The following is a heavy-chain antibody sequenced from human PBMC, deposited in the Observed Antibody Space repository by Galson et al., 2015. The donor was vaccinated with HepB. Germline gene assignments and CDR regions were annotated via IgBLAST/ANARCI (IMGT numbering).Heavy chain of an antibody. D-gene: IGHD2-2*01. CDR3: AKDVVTAAIYYYYYMDV. CDR2: LSSDGSNK. V-gene: IGHV3-30*18. Sequence: SLRLSCAASGCTFSNYGMHWVRQAPGEGLEWVAVLSSDGSNKYYADSVKGRFTMSRDNSKNTLYLQMHSLRAEDTAVYYCAKDVVTAAIYYYYYMDVWGKGTTVTVSS. CDR1: GCTFSNYG. J-gene: IGHJ6*03.